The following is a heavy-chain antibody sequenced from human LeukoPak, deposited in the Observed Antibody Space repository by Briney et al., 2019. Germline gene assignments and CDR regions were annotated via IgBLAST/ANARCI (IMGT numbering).Heavy chain of an antibody. V-gene: IGHV4-34*01. CDR1: GGSFSGYY. CDR3: ARDWNNYDTSGYHRPFDY. CDR2: INHSGST. J-gene: IGHJ4*02. D-gene: IGHD3-22*01. Sequence: SETLSLTCAVYGGSFSGYYWSWIRQPPGKGLEWIGEINHSGSTNYNPSLKSRVTISVDTSKNQFSLKLTSVTAADTAVYYCARDWNNYDTSGYHRPFDYWGQGTLVTVSS.